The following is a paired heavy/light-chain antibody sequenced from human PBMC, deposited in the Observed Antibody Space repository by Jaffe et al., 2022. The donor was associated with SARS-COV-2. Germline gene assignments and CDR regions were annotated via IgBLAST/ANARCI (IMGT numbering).Heavy chain of an antibody. V-gene: IGHV3-48*01. D-gene: IGHD3-22*01. CDR2: ISGSSSII. CDR1: GFTFSTYS. CDR3: AGTRPAPYDTSDSREGGYDY. J-gene: IGHJ4*02. Sequence: EVQLVESGGGLVQPGGSLRLSCAASGFTFSTYSMNWVRQAPGKGLEWISYISGSSSIIHYADSVKGRFTISRDNVKNSLYLQMNSLRAEDTAVYYCAGTRPAPYDTSDSREGGYDYWGQGTLVTVSS.
Light chain of an antibody. CDR3: QQYNIYWT. CDR1: QHISSW. J-gene: IGKJ1*01. Sequence: DIQMTQSPSTLSASVGDRVTITCRASQHISSWLAWYQQKPGKAPKLLIYRASSLEGGVPSRFSGSGSGTEFTLTISSLQPDDFATYYCQQYNIYWTFGQGTKVEIK. V-gene: IGKV1-5*03. CDR2: RAS.